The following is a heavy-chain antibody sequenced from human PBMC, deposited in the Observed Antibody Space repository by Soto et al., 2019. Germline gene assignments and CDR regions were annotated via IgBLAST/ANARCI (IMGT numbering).Heavy chain of an antibody. V-gene: IGHV4-31*03. CDR1: GGSSGGGGDY. CDR2: IYYSGST. D-gene: IGHD3-16*02. Sequence: SETQSLTCTVAGGSSGGGGDYWSWIRQHPGKGLEWIGYIYYSGSTYYNPSLKSRVTISVDTSKNQFSLKLSSVTAADTAVYYCARGIMITFGGVIVPPFDYWGQGTLVTAPQ. CDR3: ARGIMITFGGVIVPPFDY. J-gene: IGHJ4*02.